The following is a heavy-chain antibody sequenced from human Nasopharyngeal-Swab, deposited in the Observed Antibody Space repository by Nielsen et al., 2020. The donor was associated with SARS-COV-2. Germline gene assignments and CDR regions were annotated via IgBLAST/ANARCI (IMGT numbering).Heavy chain of an antibody. V-gene: IGHV3-13*01. CDR1: GFTFSRFD. Sequence: GGSLRLSCAASGFTFSRFDMHWVRQATGKGLQWVSGIGTAGDTYYPGSVKGRFTISRENAKNALYLQMNSLRAEDTAVYYCAKEYSSSWYRTWFDPWGQGTLVTVSS. CDR3: AKEYSSSWYRTWFDP. J-gene: IGHJ5*02. D-gene: IGHD6-13*01. CDR2: IGTAGDT.